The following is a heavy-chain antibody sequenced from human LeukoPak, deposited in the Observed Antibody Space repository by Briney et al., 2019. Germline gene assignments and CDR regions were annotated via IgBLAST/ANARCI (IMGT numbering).Heavy chain of an antibody. CDR3: ARAHYYDSSGYYYDVT. CDR2: ISSSSSYI. D-gene: IGHD3-22*01. CDR1: GFTFSSYS. Sequence: GGSLRLSCAASGFTFSSYSMNWVRPAPGKGLEWVSSISSSSSYIYYADSVKGRFTISRDNAKNSLYLQMNSLRAEDTAVYYCARAHYYDSSGYYYDVTWGQGTLVTVSS. J-gene: IGHJ5*02. V-gene: IGHV3-21*01.